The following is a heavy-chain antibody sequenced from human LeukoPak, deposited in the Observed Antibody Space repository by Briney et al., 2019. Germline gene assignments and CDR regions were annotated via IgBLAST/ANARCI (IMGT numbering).Heavy chain of an antibody. CDR2: ISYDGSNE. D-gene: IGHD3-16*01. CDR3: AKGFADY. V-gene: IGHV3-30*18. J-gene: IGHJ4*02. Sequence: GGSLRLSCAASGFTFSSYGMHWVRQAPGKGLEWVAVISYDGSNEYYADSVKGRFTISRDNSKNTLYLQMNSLRAEDTAVYYCAKGFADYWGQGTLVTVSS. CDR1: GFTFSSYG.